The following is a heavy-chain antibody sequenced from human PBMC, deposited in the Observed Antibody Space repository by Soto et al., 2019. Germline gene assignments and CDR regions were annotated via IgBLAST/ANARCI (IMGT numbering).Heavy chain of an antibody. CDR2: IIPIFGTA. Sequence: ASVKVSCKASGGTFSSYAISWVRQAPGQGLEWMGGIIPIFGTANYAQKFQGRVTITADESTSTAYMELSSLRSEDTAVYYCARTYYDSSGYEYYFDYWGQGTLVTVSS. D-gene: IGHD3-22*01. CDR3: ARTYYDSSGYEYYFDY. V-gene: IGHV1-69*13. CDR1: GGTFSSYA. J-gene: IGHJ4*02.